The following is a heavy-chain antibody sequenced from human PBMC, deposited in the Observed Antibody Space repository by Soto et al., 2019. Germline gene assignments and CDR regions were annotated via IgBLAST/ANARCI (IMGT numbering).Heavy chain of an antibody. CDR2: IYSGGST. Sequence: EVQLVESGGGLVQPGGSLRLSCAASGFTVSSNYMSWVRQAPGKGLEWVSVIYSGGSTYYADSVKGRFTISRDNSKNTLYLQMNSLRAADTALYYCAREYGGCISTSCYAAYGPDDDGWYFDLWGRGTLVTVSS. V-gene: IGHV3-66*01. D-gene: IGHD2-2*01. CDR3: AREYGGCISTSCYAAYGPDDDGWYFDL. J-gene: IGHJ2*01. CDR1: GFTVSSNY.